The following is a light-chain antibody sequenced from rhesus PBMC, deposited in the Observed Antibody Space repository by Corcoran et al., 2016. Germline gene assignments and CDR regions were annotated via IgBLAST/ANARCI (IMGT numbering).Light chain of an antibody. Sequence: DIQMTQSPSSLSASVGDTVTITCRASQGISSYLAWYTQKPGKTPKPLIDYATNLESGVPSRFNGRGYGTEFTLTISSLQPEDFATYYCQQYNSAPYSFGQGTKVEIK. V-gene: IGKV1-37*01. CDR2: YAT. CDR3: QQYNSAPYS. CDR1: QGISSY. J-gene: IGKJ2*01.